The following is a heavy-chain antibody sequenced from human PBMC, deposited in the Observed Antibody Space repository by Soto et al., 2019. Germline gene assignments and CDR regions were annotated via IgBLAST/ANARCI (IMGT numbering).Heavy chain of an antibody. D-gene: IGHD5-18*01. Sequence: SETLSIACTVSGGSIISYYCIFSRQPPGKGLEWIGYIYYSGTAIYNPSLKSRVTISLDTSKKQFSLNLSSVTAADTAVYYCARGRYTYGPDSWGQGTLVTVSS. V-gene: IGHV4-59*12. CDR2: IYYSGTA. J-gene: IGHJ4*02. CDR3: ARGRYTYGPDS. CDR1: GGSIISYY.